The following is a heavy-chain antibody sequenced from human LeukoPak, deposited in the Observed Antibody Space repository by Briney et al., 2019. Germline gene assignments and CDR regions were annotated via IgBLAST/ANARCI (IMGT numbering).Heavy chain of an antibody. CDR1: GGSISSSGYY. CDR2: IYYSGST. V-gene: IGHV4-39*01. Sequence: SGTLSLTCTVSGGSISSSGYYWGWVRQPPGKGLEWIGSIYYSGSTYYNPSLKSRVTISVDTSKNQFSLKLSSVIAADTAVYYCARRRSGYYGSGKIGYYSYYMDVWGKGTTVTVSS. J-gene: IGHJ6*03. D-gene: IGHD3-10*01. CDR3: ARRRSGYYGSGKIGYYSYYMDV.